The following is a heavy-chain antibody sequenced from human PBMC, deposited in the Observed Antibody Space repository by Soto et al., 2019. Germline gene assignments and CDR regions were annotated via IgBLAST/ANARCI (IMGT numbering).Heavy chain of an antibody. J-gene: IGHJ5*02. CDR2: INPNSGGT. Sequence: QVQLVQSGAEVKKPGASVKVSCKASGYTFTGYYMHWVRQAPGQGLEWMGWINPNSGGTNYAQKFQGWVTMTRDTSISTAYMELSRLRSDDTAVYYCAREGLGAARLISGWFDPWGQGTLVTVSS. V-gene: IGHV1-2*04. D-gene: IGHD6-6*01. CDR3: AREGLGAARLISGWFDP. CDR1: GYTFTGYY.